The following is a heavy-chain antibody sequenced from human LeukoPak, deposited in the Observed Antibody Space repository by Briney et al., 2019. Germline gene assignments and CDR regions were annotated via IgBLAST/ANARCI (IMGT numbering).Heavy chain of an antibody. Sequence: PGGSLRLSCAASGVTFSNLWMTWVRQAPGKGLEWVANINPDGSVKNYVDSMKGRFTISRDNAKNSLYLQMNSLRAEDTAVYYCTGDRGYNSFDYWGQGTLVTVSS. CDR3: TGDRGYNSFDY. CDR1: GVTFSNLW. CDR2: INPDGSVK. J-gene: IGHJ4*02. V-gene: IGHV3-7*01. D-gene: IGHD3-10*01.